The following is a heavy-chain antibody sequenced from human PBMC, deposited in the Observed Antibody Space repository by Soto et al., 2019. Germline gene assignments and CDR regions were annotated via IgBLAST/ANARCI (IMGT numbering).Heavy chain of an antibody. D-gene: IGHD6-19*01. CDR3: ARDSGWYDY. V-gene: IGHV3-74*01. Sequence: GGSLRLSCAASGFTFSNNWMHWVRQAPGKGPVWVSRINSDGSSTYYADSVKGRFTISRDNAKNSLYLQMNSLRAEDTAVYYCARDSGWYDYWGQGTLVTVSS. CDR1: GFTFSNNW. CDR2: INSDGSST. J-gene: IGHJ4*02.